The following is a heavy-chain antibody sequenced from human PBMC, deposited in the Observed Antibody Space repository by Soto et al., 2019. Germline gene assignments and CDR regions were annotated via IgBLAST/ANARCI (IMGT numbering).Heavy chain of an antibody. CDR1: GFTFSTHV. D-gene: IGHD3-22*01. V-gene: IGHV3-23*01. CDR3: VKETSSGTTLDY. Sequence: GGSLRLSCGASGFTFSTHVMNWFRQAPGMGLEWVSSISHSGGSTYYAESVKGRFTISRDNSKNTLYLQMNSLRAEDTGRYYCVKETSSGTTLDYWGQGT. J-gene: IGHJ4*02. CDR2: ISHSGGST.